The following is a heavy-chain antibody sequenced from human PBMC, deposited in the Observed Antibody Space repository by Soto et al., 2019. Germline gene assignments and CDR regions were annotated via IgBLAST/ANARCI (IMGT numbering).Heavy chain of an antibody. J-gene: IGHJ5*02. CDR1: GGSISSGGYY. V-gene: IGHV4-31*03. CDR3: ARDRRYYDFWSAFDP. Sequence: SETLSLTCTVSGGSISSGGYYWSWIRQHPGKGLEWIGYIYYSGSTYYNPSLKSRVTISVDTSKNQFSLKLSSVTAADTAVYYCARDRRYYDFWSAFDPWGQGTLVTVSS. CDR2: IYYSGST. D-gene: IGHD3-3*01.